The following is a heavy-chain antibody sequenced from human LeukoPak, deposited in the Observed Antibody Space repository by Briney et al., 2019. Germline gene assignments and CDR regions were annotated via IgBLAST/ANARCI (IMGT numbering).Heavy chain of an antibody. Sequence: PSQTLSLTCTVSGGSISSGGYYWSWIRQHPGKGLEWIGYIYYSGSTYYNPSLKSRVTISVDTSKNQFSLKLSSVTAADTAVYYCARVYYYDSSGYYFAFDIWGQGTMVTVSS. CDR3: ARVYYYDSSGYYFAFDI. CDR2: IYYSGST. V-gene: IGHV4-31*03. J-gene: IGHJ3*02. D-gene: IGHD3-22*01. CDR1: GGSISSGGYY.